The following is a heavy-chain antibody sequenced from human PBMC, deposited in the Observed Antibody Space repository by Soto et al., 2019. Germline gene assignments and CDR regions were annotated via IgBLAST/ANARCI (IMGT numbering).Heavy chain of an antibody. D-gene: IGHD3-10*01. CDR1: GFTFSSSA. V-gene: IGHV3-23*01. Sequence: EVQLLESGGGLVQPGGSLRLSCAASGFTFSSSAMTWVRQAPGKGLEWVSGISGGGAGTYYADSVKGRFTISRDNSRSTLYLQLNRLRAEDTAVYYCAKSYYYSSGSFYTYYYGLDVWGQGTTVTVSS. J-gene: IGHJ6*02. CDR3: AKSYYYSSGSFYTYYYGLDV. CDR2: ISGGGAGT.